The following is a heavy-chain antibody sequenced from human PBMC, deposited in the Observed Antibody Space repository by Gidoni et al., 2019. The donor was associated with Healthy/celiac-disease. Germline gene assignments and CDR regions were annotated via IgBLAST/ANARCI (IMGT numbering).Heavy chain of an antibody. CDR2: IWYDGSNK. D-gene: IGHD1-1*01. J-gene: IGHJ4*02. CDR1: GFTFRSSG. CDR3: ARGRTSRTGYFDY. Sequence: QVQLVASGGGVVPPGTSLRLSCAASGFTFRSSGMHWVRPAPGKGLGWVAVIWYDGSNKYYADSVKGRFTISRDNSKNTLYLQMNSLRAEDTAVYYCARGRTSRTGYFDYWGQGTLVTVSS. V-gene: IGHV3-33*01.